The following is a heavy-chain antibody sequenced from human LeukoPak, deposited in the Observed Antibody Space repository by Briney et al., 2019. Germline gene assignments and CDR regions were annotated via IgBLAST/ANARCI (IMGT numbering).Heavy chain of an antibody. CDR3: ANPTRGGKNSRGYSDYFDY. V-gene: IGHV3-23*01. J-gene: IGHJ4*02. Sequence: GGSLRLSCAASGFTFSSYAMSWVRQSPGKGLEWVSAISGSGGSTYYAGSVKGRFTISRDNSKNTLYLRMNSLRAEDTHVYYCANPTRGGKNSRGYSDYFDYWGPGTLVTASS. CDR1: GFTFSSYA. CDR2: ISGSGGST. D-gene: IGHD3-22*01.